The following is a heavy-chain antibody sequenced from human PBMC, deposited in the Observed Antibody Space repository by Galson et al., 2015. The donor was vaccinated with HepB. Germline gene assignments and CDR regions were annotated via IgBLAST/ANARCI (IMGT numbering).Heavy chain of an antibody. V-gene: IGHV3-64*05. CDR3: SSDAFDV. Sequence: SLRLSCAASGFKFYNYAMHWLRQAPGKRLEYVSAISSNGDDTWYADSVKGRFTISRDNSKNTLYVQMGTLRPEDTAVYYCSSDAFDVWGQGTMVIVSS. CDR2: ISSNGDDT. CDR1: GFKFYNYA. J-gene: IGHJ3*01.